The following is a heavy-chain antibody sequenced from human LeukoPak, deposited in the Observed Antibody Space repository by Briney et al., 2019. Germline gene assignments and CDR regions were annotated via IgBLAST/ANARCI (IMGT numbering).Heavy chain of an antibody. CDR3: AKEGGTTVVTPAAFDI. V-gene: IGHV3-23*01. CDR1: GFTFSSYA. D-gene: IGHD4-23*01. Sequence: GGSLRLSCAASGFTFSSYAMSWVRQAPGKGLEGVSAISGSGGSTYYADSVKGRFTISRDNSKNTLYLQMNSLRAEDTAVYYCAKEGGTTVVTPAAFDIWGQGTMVTVSS. CDR2: ISGSGGST. J-gene: IGHJ3*02.